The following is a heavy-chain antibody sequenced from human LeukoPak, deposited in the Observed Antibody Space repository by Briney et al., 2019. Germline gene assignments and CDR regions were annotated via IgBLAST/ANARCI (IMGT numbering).Heavy chain of an antibody. CDR2: IYHTAGS. CDR3: SRGLRYSQSYVAEY. D-gene: IGHD3-16*01. CDR1: GDSVTNDDVL. V-gene: IGHV4-30-4*01. J-gene: IGHJ4*02. Sequence: SETLSLTCTVSGDSVTNDDVLWGWTRQPPGEGLEYIGYIYHTAGSYYNPSLQSRLSMSIDTSRNQFPLKLTSVTDADTAVYHCSRGLRYSQSYVAEYWGLGTLVTVSS.